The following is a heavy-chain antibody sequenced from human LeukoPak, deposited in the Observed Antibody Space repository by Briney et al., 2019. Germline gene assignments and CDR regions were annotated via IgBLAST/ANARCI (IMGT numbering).Heavy chain of an antibody. Sequence: PGGSLRLSCADSGFTFSNVWMNWVRQAPGKGLEWVGRIKSRSDGGTTDYAAPVKGRFTISRDDSKTTLYLQMNSLKNEDTAVYYCATIGLWGFYAVDMWGQGTVVTVSS. CDR1: GFTFSNVW. V-gene: IGHV3-15*01. CDR3: ATIGLWGFYAVDM. D-gene: IGHD7-27*01. CDR2: IKSRSDGGTT. J-gene: IGHJ3*02.